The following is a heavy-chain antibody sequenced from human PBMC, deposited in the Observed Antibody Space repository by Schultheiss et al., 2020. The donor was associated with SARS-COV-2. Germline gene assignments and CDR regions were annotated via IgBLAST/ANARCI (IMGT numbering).Heavy chain of an antibody. J-gene: IGHJ4*02. V-gene: IGHV1-18*04. CDR2: ISAYNGNT. CDR3: AREWTAAPFDY. D-gene: IGHD2-2*01. CDR1: GDTFSNYG. Sequence: ASVKVSCKASGDTFSNYGISWVRQAPGQGLEWMGWISAYNGNTNYAQKLQGRVTMTTDTSTSTAYMELRSLRSDDTAVYYCAREWTAAPFDYWGQGTLVTVSS.